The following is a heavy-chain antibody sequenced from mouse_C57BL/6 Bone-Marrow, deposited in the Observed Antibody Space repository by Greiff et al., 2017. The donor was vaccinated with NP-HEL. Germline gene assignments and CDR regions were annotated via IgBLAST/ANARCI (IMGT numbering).Heavy chain of an antibody. CDR2: IYPGSGNT. J-gene: IGHJ1*03. D-gene: IGHD1-2*01. CDR1: GYTFTSYG. Sequence: QVQLQQSGAELARPGASVKLSCKASGYTFTSYGISWVKQRTGQGLEWIGEIYPGSGNTYYNEKFKGKATLTADKSSSTAYMEIRSLTSEDSAVYFCARSRISFDVWGTGTTVTVSS. V-gene: IGHV1-81*01. CDR3: ARSRISFDV.